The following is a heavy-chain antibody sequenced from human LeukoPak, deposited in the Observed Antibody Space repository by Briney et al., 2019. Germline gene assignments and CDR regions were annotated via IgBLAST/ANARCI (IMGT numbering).Heavy chain of an antibody. D-gene: IGHD3-10*01. J-gene: IGHJ4*02. CDR3: ARTILYGSGSYYFDY. CDR2: INAGNGNT. CDR1: GYTFTSYA. V-gene: IGHV1-3*01. Sequence: GASVKVSCKASGYTFTSYAMHWVRQAPGQRLEWMGWINAGNGNTKYSQKFQGRVTITRDTSASTAYMELSSLRSKDTAVYYCARTILYGSGSYYFDYWGQGTLVTVSS.